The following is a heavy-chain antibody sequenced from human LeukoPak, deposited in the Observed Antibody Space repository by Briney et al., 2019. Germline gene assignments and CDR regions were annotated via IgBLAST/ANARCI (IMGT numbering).Heavy chain of an antibody. J-gene: IGHJ4*02. D-gene: IGHD5-12*01. V-gene: IGHV1-18*04. Sequence: ASVKVSCKASGYTFTSYGMSWVRQAPGQGLEWMGWISAYNGNTNYAQKLQGRVTMTTDTSTSTAYMELRSLRSDDTAVYYCAREFSGYDWGHFDYWGQGTLVTVSS. CDR3: AREFSGYDWGHFDY. CDR2: ISAYNGNT. CDR1: GYTFTSYG.